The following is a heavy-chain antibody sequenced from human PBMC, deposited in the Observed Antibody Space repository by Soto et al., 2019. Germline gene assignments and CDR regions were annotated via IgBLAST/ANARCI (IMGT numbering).Heavy chain of an antibody. J-gene: IGHJ4*02. CDR1: EFSFSRYA. Sequence: PGGSLRLSCVASEFSFSRYAMTWVRQAAEKGLQWVAGLGPDGRNTFYGESVRGRFTISRDNSRNTLYLQMSSLRAEDTAVYFCVKQMTTWTDSFFDFWGQGIQVTVSS. V-gene: IGHV3-23*01. CDR3: VKQMTTWTDSFFDF. D-gene: IGHD4-17*01. CDR2: LGPDGRNT.